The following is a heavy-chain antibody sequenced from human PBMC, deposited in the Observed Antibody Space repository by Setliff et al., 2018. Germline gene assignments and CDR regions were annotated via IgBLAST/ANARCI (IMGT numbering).Heavy chain of an antibody. Sequence: SETLSLTCTVSGGSISPYFWSWIRQSPGKGLEWIGYIYHNGNTNFNPSLKSRVTMSVDTSKNQFSLNLNSVTAADTAVYYCRFWSYVYKNDYWAQGTLVTVSS. V-gene: IGHV4-59*04. J-gene: IGHJ4*02. CDR3: RFWSYVYKNDY. CDR1: GGSISPYF. CDR2: IYHNGNT. D-gene: IGHD3-16*01.